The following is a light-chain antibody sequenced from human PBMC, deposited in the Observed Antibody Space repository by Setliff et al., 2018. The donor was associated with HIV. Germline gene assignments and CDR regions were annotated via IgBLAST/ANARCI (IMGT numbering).Light chain of an antibody. CDR1: SSDVGGYSL. CDR3: CSYAGTNILYV. V-gene: IGLV2-23*01. Sequence: QSALTQPASVSGSPGQSITISCTGTSSDVGGYSLVSWYQQHPGKAPKLMIYEGTKRPSGVSNRFSGSKSGNTASLTVSGLQAEDEADYYCCSYAGTNILYVFGTGTKGTVL. J-gene: IGLJ1*01. CDR2: EGT.